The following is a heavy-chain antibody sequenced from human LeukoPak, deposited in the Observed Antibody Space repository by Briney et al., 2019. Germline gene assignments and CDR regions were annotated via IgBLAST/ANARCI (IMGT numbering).Heavy chain of an antibody. CDR2: INHSGST. Sequence: SETLSLTCAVYGGSFSGYYWSWTRQPPGKGLEWIGEINHSGSTNYNPSLKSRVTISVDTSKNQFSLKLSSVTAADTAVYYCARGGGTRQIDYWGQGTLVTVSS. V-gene: IGHV4-34*01. CDR1: GGSFSGYY. CDR3: ARGGGTRQIDY. J-gene: IGHJ4*02. D-gene: IGHD3-16*01.